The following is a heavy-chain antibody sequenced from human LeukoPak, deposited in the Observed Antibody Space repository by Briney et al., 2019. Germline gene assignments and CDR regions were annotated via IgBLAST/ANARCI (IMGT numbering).Heavy chain of an antibody. Sequence: ASVKVSCKVSGYTLTELSMHWVRQSPGKGLEWMGGFDPEDGETIYAQKFQGRVTMTEDTSTDTAYMELSSLRSEDTAVYHCATDPGRVGASDYWGQGTLVTVSS. CDR1: GYTLTELS. V-gene: IGHV1-24*01. CDR3: ATDPGRVGASDY. J-gene: IGHJ4*02. CDR2: FDPEDGET. D-gene: IGHD1-26*01.